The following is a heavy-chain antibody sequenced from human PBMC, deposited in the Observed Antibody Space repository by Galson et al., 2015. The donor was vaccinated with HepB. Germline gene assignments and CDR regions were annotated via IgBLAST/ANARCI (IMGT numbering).Heavy chain of an antibody. CDR2: INHSGSA. CDR3: ARGPNGMDV. CDR1: GGSFSGYY. V-gene: IGHV4-34*01. Sequence: SETLSLTCAVYGGSFSGYYWSWIRQSPGSGLEWIGEINHSGSANYKSSLKSRVTISVDTSKNQFSLKLNSVTAADTAVYFCARGPNGMDVWGQGTTVTASS. J-gene: IGHJ6*02.